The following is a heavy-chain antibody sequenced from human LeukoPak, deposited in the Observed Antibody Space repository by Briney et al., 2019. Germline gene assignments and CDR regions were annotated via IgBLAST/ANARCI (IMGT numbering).Heavy chain of an antibody. CDR2: IGTTDKYI. J-gene: IGHJ4*02. Sequence: GGSLRLSCAASGFTFSTYSMNWVRQAPGKAPEWVASIGTTDKYIYYANSVKGRFTISRDNAKNSLYLQMNSLRAEDTAVYYCARVWSPPYTSSWPYYFDYWGQGTLVTVSS. D-gene: IGHD6-13*01. CDR3: ARVWSPPYTSSWPYYFDY. V-gene: IGHV3-21*06. CDR1: GFTFSTYS.